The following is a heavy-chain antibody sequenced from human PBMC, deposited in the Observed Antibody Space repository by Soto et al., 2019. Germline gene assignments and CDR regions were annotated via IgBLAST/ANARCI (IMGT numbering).Heavy chain of an antibody. Sequence: QVQVVQSGAEVKKPGSSVKVSCKVSGGIFTNNAISWVRQAPGQGLEWLGGVIPLFDTAYYAQIFRGRLKIPADGAKTTAYRELSGLTSADTPVYFCATVEQNDGYNSSHVRDVGGQGTTATVS. J-gene: IGHJ6*02. CDR3: ATVEQNDGYNSSHVRDV. D-gene: IGHD3-16*01. CDR1: GGIFTNNA. V-gene: IGHV1-69*01. CDR2: VIPLFDTA.